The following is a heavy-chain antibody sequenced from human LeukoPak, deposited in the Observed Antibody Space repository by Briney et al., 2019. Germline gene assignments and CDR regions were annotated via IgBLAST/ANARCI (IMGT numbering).Heavy chain of an antibody. CDR2: ITGSGSTI. Sequence: GGSLRLSCAASGFTFSNYEMNWVRQAPGKGLDWVSYITGSGSTIYYADSVRGRFTISRDNAKKSLYLQMNSLRAEDTAVYYCARGLTYYDILTGFHDRLDYFDYWGQGTLVTVSS. CDR3: ARGLTYYDILTGFHDRLDYFDY. CDR1: GFTFSNYE. D-gene: IGHD3-9*01. V-gene: IGHV3-48*03. J-gene: IGHJ4*02.